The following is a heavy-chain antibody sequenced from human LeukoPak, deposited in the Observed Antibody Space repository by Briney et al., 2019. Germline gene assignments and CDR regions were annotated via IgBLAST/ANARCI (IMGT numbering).Heavy chain of an antibody. CDR3: ATDTTARNWFDP. D-gene: IGHD1-26*01. J-gene: IGHJ5*02. CDR1: GGSFSGYY. V-gene: IGHV4-34*01. CDR2: INHSGST. Sequence: SETLSLTCAVYGGSFSGYYWSWIRQPPGKGLEWIGEINHSGSTNYNPSLKSRVTISVDTSKNQFSLKLSSVTAADTAVYYCATDTTARNWFDPWGQGTLVTVSS.